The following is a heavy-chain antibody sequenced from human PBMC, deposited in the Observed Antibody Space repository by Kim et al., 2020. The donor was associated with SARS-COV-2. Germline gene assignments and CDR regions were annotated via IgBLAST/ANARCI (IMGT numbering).Heavy chain of an antibody. J-gene: IGHJ3*02. CDR1: GFSLSTSGVG. CDR2: IYWDDDK. Sequence: SGPTLVKPTQTLTLTCTFSGFSLSTSGVGVGWIRQPPGKALEWLALIYWDDDKRYSPSLKSRLTITKDTSKNQVVLTMTNMDPVDTATYYCAHAISGSYYPPGAFDIWGQGTMVTVSS. CDR3: AHAISGSYYPPGAFDI. D-gene: IGHD1-26*01. V-gene: IGHV2-5*02.